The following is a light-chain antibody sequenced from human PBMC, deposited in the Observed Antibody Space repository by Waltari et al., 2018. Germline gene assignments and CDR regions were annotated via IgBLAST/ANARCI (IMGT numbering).Light chain of an antibody. V-gene: IGLV1-47*01. CDR3: AAWDDSLSGRV. J-gene: IGLJ3*02. Sequence: QSVLTQPPSASGTPGQRVTNSCSGSRSNIGSNYVYWYQQLPGTAPKLLIYRNNQRPSGVPDRFSGSKSGTSASLAISGLRSEDEADYYCAAWDDSLSGRVFGGGTKVTVL. CDR1: RSNIGSNY. CDR2: RNN.